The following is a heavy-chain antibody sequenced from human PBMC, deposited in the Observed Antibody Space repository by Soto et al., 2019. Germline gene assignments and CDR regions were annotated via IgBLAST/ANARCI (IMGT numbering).Heavy chain of an antibody. CDR3: ARVGLRSVWYSDL. J-gene: IGHJ2*01. CDR1: GGSISSYY. V-gene: IGHV4-59*12. Sequence: SETLSLTCTVSGGSISSYYWSWIRQPPGKGLEWIGYIYYSGSTNYNPSLKSRATISVDTSKNQFSLHLNSVTPEDTAVYYCARVGLRSVWYSDLWGRGTLVTVSS. CDR2: IYYSGST.